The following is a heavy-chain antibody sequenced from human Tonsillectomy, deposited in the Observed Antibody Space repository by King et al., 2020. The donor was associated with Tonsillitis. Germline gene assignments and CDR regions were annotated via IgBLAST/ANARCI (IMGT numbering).Heavy chain of an antibody. CDR1: GFTFSSYS. J-gene: IGHJ3*02. CDR2: ISSSTTYI. Sequence: VQLVESGGGLVKPGGSLRLSCAASGFTFSSYSMNWVRQAPGKGLEWVSSISSSTTYIYYADSVKGRFTISRDNAKNSLYLQMNTLRAEDTAVYFWASFPYCSGASCYAVSAFDIWGRGTMVTVSS. CDR3: ASFPYCSGASCYAVSAFDI. D-gene: IGHD2-2*01. V-gene: IGHV3-21*01.